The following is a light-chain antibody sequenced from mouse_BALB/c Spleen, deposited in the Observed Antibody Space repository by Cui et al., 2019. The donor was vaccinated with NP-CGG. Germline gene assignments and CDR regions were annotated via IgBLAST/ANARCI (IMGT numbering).Light chain of an antibody. CDR1: TGDVTTSNY. V-gene: IGLV1*01. CDR3: ALWYSNHWV. Sequence: AVVPQSSATTTSPGETVTLTCRSSTGDVTTSNYANWVQEKPDHLFTGLIGGTNNRAPGVPARFSGSLIGDKAALTITGAQTEDEAIYFCALWYSNHWVFGGGTKLTVL. J-gene: IGLJ1*01. CDR2: GTN.